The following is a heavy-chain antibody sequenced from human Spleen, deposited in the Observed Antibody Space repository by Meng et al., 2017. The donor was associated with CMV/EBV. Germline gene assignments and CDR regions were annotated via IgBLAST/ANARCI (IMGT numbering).Heavy chain of an antibody. CDR2: ISSSSSYI. CDR1: GFTFSSYS. D-gene: IGHD3-3*01. CDR3: AKDRAVLRFLDGMDV. Sequence: GESLKISCAASGFTFSSYSMNWVRQAPGKGLEWVSSISSSSSYIYYADSVKGRFTISRDNAKNSLYLQMSSLRAEDTAVYYCAKDRAVLRFLDGMDVWGQGTTVTVSS. V-gene: IGHV3-21*01. J-gene: IGHJ6*02.